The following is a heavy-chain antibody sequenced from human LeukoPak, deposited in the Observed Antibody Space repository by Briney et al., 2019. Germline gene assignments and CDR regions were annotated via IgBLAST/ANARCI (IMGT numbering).Heavy chain of an antibody. V-gene: IGHV3-23*01. Sequence: PGGSLRLSCAASGFTFNNYAMSWVRQAPGEGLDWVSALSASGGTTYYADSVKGRFTISRDNAKNTLYLQMDSLRAEDTAVYYCARELGRGGSAFDVWGQGTMVTVSS. D-gene: IGHD3-16*01. CDR1: GFTFNNYA. CDR3: ARELGRGGSAFDV. J-gene: IGHJ3*01. CDR2: LSASGGTT.